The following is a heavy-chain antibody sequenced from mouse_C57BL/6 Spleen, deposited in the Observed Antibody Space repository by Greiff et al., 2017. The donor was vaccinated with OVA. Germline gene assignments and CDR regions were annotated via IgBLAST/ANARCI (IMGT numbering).Heavy chain of an antibody. CDR1: GYTFTSYW. J-gene: IGHJ4*01. CDR3: ARKEIGDYYAMDY. V-gene: IGHV1-55*01. CDR2: IYPGSGST. Sequence: VQLQQPGAELVKPGASVKMSCKASGYTFTSYWITWVKQRPGQGLEWIGDIYPGSGSTNYNEKFKSKATLTVDTSSSTAYMQLSSLTSEDSAVYYCARKEIGDYYAMDYWGQGTSVTVSS.